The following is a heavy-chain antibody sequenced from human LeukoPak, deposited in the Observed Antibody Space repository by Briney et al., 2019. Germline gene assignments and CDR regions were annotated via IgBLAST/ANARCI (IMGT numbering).Heavy chain of an antibody. CDR3: ARESESSFQGLSGY. CDR1: GYSFNTYY. CDR2: LNPSSGRT. J-gene: IGHJ4*02. V-gene: IGHV1-46*02. Sequence: ASVKVSCKASGYSFNTYYMHWVRQAPGQGLEWMGILNPSSGRTSSAQKFQDRVTMTRDTSTSTVYMELSSQRSEDTAVYYCARESESSFQGLSGYWGQGTLVTVSS. D-gene: IGHD3-22*01.